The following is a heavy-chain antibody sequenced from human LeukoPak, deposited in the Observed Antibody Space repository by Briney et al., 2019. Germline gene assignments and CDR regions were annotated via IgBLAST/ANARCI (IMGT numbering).Heavy chain of an antibody. D-gene: IGHD5-18*01. J-gene: IGHJ4*02. CDR1: GFTFSNYS. CDR3: ASSLVDTAMARTDY. V-gene: IGHV3-21*01. Sequence: GGSLRLSCAASGFTFSNYSMNWVRQAPGKGLEWVSSISSSSSYIYYADSVKGRFTISRDNAKNSLYLQMNSLRAEDTAVYYCASSLVDTAMARTDYWGQGTLVTVSS. CDR2: ISSSSSYI.